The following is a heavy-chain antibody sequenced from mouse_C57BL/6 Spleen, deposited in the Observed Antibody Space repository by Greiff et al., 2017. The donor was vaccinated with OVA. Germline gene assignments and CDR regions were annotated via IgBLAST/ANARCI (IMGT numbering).Heavy chain of an antibody. Sequence: QVQLQQPGAELVMPGASVKLSCKASGYTFTSYWMHWVKQRPGQGLEWIGEIDPSDGDTNYNQKFKGKATLTADKSSSTAYMQLSSLTSEDSAVYDCARPQYYGSSYYFDYWGQGTTLTVSS. V-gene: IGHV1-69*01. J-gene: IGHJ2*01. D-gene: IGHD1-1*01. CDR2: IDPSDGDT. CDR1: GYTFTSYW. CDR3: ARPQYYGSSYYFDY.